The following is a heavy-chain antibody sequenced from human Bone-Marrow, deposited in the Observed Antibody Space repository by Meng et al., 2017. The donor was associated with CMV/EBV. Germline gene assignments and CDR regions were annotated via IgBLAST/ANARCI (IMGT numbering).Heavy chain of an antibody. D-gene: IGHD1-26*01. V-gene: IGHV3-21*01. J-gene: IGHJ4*02. CDR1: GFTFSSYS. CDR2: ISSSSSYI. CDR3: ARGGWEPGNDYFDY. Sequence: GESLKISCAASGFTFSSYSMNWVRQAPGKGLEWVSSISSSSSYIYYADSVKGRFTISRDNAKNSLYLQMNSLRAEDTAVYYCARGGWEPGNDYFDYWGQGTLVTVSS.